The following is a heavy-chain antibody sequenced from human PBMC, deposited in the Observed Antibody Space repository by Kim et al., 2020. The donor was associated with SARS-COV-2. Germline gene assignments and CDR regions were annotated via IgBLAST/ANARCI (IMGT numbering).Heavy chain of an antibody. J-gene: IGHJ2*01. CDR3: AKDAPNYWYFDL. V-gene: IGHV3-23*01. Sequence: YYADSVKGRFTISRDNSKNTLYLRMNSLRAEDTAVYYCAKDAPNYWYFDLWGRGTLVTVSS.